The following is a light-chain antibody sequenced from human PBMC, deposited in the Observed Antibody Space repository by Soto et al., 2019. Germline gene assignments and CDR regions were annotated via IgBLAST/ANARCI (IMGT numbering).Light chain of an antibody. CDR3: QQYNNWPPLT. V-gene: IGKV3-15*01. CDR2: GAS. Sequence: EIVMTQSPVTLSVSPGERATLSCRASQSVSSNLAWYQQKPGQTPRLLIYGASTRAAGAPARFSGSGSATEFTLTISSLQSEDFAVDYCQQYNNWPPLTFGGGTKVEIK. CDR1: QSVSSN. J-gene: IGKJ4*01.